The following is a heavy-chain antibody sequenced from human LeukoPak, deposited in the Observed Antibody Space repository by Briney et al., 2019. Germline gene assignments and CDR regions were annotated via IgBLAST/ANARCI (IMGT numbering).Heavy chain of an antibody. CDR3: AKGGCSSTSCYVGY. V-gene: IGHV3-30*02. D-gene: IGHD2-2*01. CDR2: IRYDGSNK. Sequence: GGSLRLSCAASGFTFSSYGMHWVRQAPGKGLEWVAFIRYDGSNKYYADSVKGRFTISRDNSKNTLYLQMNSLRAEDTAVYYCAKGGCSSTSCYVGYWGQGTLVTVSS. J-gene: IGHJ4*02. CDR1: GFTFSSYG.